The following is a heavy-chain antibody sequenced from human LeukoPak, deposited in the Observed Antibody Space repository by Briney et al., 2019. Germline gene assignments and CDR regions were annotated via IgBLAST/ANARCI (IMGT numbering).Heavy chain of an antibody. D-gene: IGHD1-26*01. J-gene: IGHJ4*02. Sequence: GESLKISCKGSGYSFTSYWISWVRQMPGKGLEWMGRIDPSDSYTNHSPSFEGHVTISADRSTNTAYLQWSSLKASDTAMYYCARQGGATPGYWGQGTLVTVSS. CDR1: GYSFTSYW. CDR2: IDPSDSYT. V-gene: IGHV5-10-1*01. CDR3: ARQGGATPGY.